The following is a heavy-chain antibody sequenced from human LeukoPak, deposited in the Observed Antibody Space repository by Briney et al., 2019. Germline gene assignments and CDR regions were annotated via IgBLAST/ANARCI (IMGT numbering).Heavy chain of an antibody. D-gene: IGHD3-10*01. CDR1: GCSISSYY. CDR3: ARVGTYSSGSYLSWLDY. V-gene: IGHV4-59*01. J-gene: IGHJ4*02. Sequence: SETLSLTCTVSGCSISSYYWSWIRQPPGKGLEWIGYIYYSGSTNYNPSLKSRVTISVDTSKNQFSLKLSSVTAADTAVYYCARVGTYSSGSYLSWLDYWGQGTLVTVSS. CDR2: IYYSGST.